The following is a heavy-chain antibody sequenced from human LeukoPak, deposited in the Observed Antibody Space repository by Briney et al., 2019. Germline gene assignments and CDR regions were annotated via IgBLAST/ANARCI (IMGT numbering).Heavy chain of an antibody. CDR1: GFTFGDYA. CDR2: IRSKAYGGTT. J-gene: IGHJ5*02. CDR3: TRAQPTSYYDFWSGYYQSNWFDP. D-gene: IGHD3-3*01. V-gene: IGHV3-49*03. Sequence: GGSLRLSCTASGFTFGDYAMSWFRQAPGKGLEWVGFIRSKAYGGTTEYAASVKGRFTISRDDSKSIAYLQMNSLKTEDTAVYYCTRAQPTSYYDFWSGYYQSNWFDPWGQGTLVTVSS.